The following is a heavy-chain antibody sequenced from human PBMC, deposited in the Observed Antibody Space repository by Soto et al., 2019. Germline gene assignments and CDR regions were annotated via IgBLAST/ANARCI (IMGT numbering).Heavy chain of an antibody. V-gene: IGHV4-61*01. CDR2: ILLTWAT. Sequence: PSETLSLTCIVSGDSVTSGHYYFTWIRQPPGKGLEWIGHILLTWATNYSPSRKNRVTMAVETSKSQCSLNLASVTAACSGTYYGARARSDSAGSSLGRRMDLWGQGTKVTVYS. CDR1: GDSVTSGHYY. J-gene: IGHJ6*02. CDR3: ARARSDSAGSSLGRRMDL. D-gene: IGHD3-10*01.